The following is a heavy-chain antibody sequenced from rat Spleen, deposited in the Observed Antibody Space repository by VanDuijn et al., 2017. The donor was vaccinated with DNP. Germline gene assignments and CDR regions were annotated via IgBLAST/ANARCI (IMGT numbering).Heavy chain of an antibody. V-gene: IGHV5-7*01. CDR2: ISYDGSST. CDR3: ASKVFPYYSGSNWFTY. Sequence: EVQLVESGGGLVQPGGSLTLSCTASGFTFSDNNMACVSQAPKKGLEWVATISYDGSSTYYRDSVKGRFTISRDNAKSTLYLQINSLRSEDTATYYCASKVFPYYSGSNWFTYWGQGTLVTVSS. J-gene: IGHJ3*01. CDR1: GFTFSDNN. D-gene: IGHD1-1*01.